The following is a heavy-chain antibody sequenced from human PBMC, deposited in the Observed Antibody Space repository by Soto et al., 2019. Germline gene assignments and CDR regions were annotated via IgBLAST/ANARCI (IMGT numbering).Heavy chain of an antibody. CDR2: IYPGDSDT. J-gene: IGHJ6*03. CDR3: ARYGYCTGDDCYRIGYYYMDV. D-gene: IGHD2-8*02. CDR1: GYSFLYYW. V-gene: IGHV5-51*01. Sequence: PGESLKISCKGSGYSFLYYWIGWVRQMPGKGLEWMGIIYPGDSDTRYSPSFQGQVTISVDKSISTAYLQLSSLKASDTAMYYCARYGYCTGDDCYRIGYYYMDVWGKGTTVTVSS.